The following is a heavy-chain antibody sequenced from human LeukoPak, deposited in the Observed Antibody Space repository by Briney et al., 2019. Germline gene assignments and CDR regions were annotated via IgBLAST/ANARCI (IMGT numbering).Heavy chain of an antibody. CDR2: ISYDGSNK. Sequence: GGSLRLSCAASGFTFSSYWMSWVRQAPGKGLEWVAVISYDGSNKYYADSVKGRFTISRDNSKNTLYLQMNSLRAEDTAVYYCARLHFDYWGQGTLVTVSS. V-gene: IGHV3-30-3*01. J-gene: IGHJ4*02. CDR1: GFTFSSYW. CDR3: ARLHFDY.